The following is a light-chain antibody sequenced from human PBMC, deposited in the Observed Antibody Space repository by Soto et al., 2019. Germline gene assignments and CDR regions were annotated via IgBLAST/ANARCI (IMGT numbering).Light chain of an antibody. Sequence: EIVMTQSPAILSVSPGERATLSCRASQSVSSNLAWHQQKPGQAPRLLIYGASTRATGIPARFSGSGSGTEFTLTISSLRSEDFAVYYCQQYNNWPPLTFGGGTKVEIK. J-gene: IGKJ4*01. CDR1: QSVSSN. CDR3: QQYNNWPPLT. CDR2: GAS. V-gene: IGKV3-15*01.